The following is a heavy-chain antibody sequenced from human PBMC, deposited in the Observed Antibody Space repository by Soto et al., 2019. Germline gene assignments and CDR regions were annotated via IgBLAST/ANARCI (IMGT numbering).Heavy chain of an antibody. D-gene: IGHD3-9*01. Sequence: GASVKVSCKASGDTFSNYAIHWVRQAPGQRLEWMAWINAGNGDTKYSQNFQGRVTITRDTSASTAYMDLSSLRPEDTAVYYCARAPRSSGYYHYAMDVWGQGTTVTVPS. V-gene: IGHV1-3*01. CDR1: GDTFSNYA. CDR3: ARAPRSSGYYHYAMDV. CDR2: INAGNGDT. J-gene: IGHJ6*02.